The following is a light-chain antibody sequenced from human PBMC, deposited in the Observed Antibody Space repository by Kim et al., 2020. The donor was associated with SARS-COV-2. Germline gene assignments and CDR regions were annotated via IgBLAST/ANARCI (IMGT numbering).Light chain of an antibody. CDR2: AAS. Sequence: AIQMTQSPSSLSASGGDRVTITCRASQGIGNDLGWYQQKPGKAPKLLIYAASSLQSGVPSRFSGSGSGTDFTLTISSLQTEDFATYYCLQDSNYPFTFGPWTKVDIK. V-gene: IGKV1-6*01. CDR1: QGIGND. CDR3: LQDSNYPFT. J-gene: IGKJ3*01.